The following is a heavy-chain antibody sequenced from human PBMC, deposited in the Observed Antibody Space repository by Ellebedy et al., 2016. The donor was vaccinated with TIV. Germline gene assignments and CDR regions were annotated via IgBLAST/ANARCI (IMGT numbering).Heavy chain of an antibody. V-gene: IGHV3-23*01. D-gene: IGHD3-22*01. J-gene: IGHJ4*02. CDR1: GFTFSSYA. CDR2: ISGSGGST. Sequence: GGSLRLSCAASGFTFSSYAMSWVRQAPGKGLEWVSAISGSGGSTYYADSVKGRFTISRDNSKNTLYLQMNSLRAEDTAVYYCAKDRKGGTMIVVVTDYWGQGTLVTVSP. CDR3: AKDRKGGTMIVVVTDY.